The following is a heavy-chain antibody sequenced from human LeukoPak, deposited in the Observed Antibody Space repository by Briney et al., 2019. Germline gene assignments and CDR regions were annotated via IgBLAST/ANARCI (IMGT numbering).Heavy chain of an antibody. CDR3: ARDLLEYFDY. Sequence: SETLSLTCTVSGGSISSSSYYWGWIRQPPGKGLEWIGSIYYSGSTYYNPSLKSRVTISVDTSKNQFSLKLSSVTAADTAVYYCARDLLEYFDYWGQGTLVPSPQ. J-gene: IGHJ4*02. CDR2: IYYSGST. CDR1: GGSISSSSYY. D-gene: IGHD2-15*01. V-gene: IGHV4-39*07.